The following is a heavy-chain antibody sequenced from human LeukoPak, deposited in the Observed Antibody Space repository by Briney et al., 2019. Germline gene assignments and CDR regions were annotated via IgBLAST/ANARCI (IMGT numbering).Heavy chain of an antibody. CDR3: AGQYFYDSSGFYSSSSMYYFDY. CDR2: IYPGDSDT. CDR1: GYSFTSYW. V-gene: IGHV5-51*01. D-gene: IGHD3-22*01. Sequence: GESLKISCKGSGYSFTSYWIGWVRQMPGKGLEWMGIIYPGDSDTRYSPSFQGQVTISADKSISTAYLQWSSLKASDTAMYYCAGQYFYDSSGFYSSSSMYYFDYGGQGTLVPFS. J-gene: IGHJ4*02.